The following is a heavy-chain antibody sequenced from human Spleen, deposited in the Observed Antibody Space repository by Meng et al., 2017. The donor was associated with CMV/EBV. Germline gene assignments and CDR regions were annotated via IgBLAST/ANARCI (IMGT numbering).Heavy chain of an antibody. V-gene: IGHV3-21*01. J-gene: IGHJ6*02. CDR1: GFTFNTYS. Sequence: GESLKISCAASGFTFNTYSLNWVRQAPGKGLEWVSSISSSSNYIYYADSVKGRFTISRDSAKTSLFLRMNSLRAEDTAVYYCARVTMGGYGMDVWGQGTTVTVSS. D-gene: IGHD3-10*01. CDR3: ARVTMGGYGMDV. CDR2: ISSSSNYI.